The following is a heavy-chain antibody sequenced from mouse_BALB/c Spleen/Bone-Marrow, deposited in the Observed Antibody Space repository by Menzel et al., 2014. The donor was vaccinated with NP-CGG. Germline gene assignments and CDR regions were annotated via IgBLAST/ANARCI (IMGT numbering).Heavy chain of an antibody. CDR1: GFSLXGYG. Sequence: QVQLKESGPGLVAPSQSLSITCTVSGFSLXGYGVNWVRQPPGKGLEWLGAIWAGGSTNYNLALMSRLSISKDNSKSXVFLKMNSLQTDDTAMYYCARDPRTGTGAMDYWGQGTSVTVSS. J-gene: IGHJ4*01. D-gene: IGHD4-1*01. V-gene: IGHV2-9*02. CDR2: IWAGGST. CDR3: ARDPRTGTGAMDY.